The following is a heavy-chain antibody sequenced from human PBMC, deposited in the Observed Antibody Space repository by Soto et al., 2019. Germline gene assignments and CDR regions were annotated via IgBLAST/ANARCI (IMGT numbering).Heavy chain of an antibody. J-gene: IGHJ6*02. V-gene: IGHV1-18*01. CDR3: ARDSSYGYGDYYYYGMDV. Sequence: ASVKVSCKASGYTFTSYGISWVRQAPGQGLEWMGWISAYNGNTNYAQKLQGRVTMTTDTSTSTAYMELRSLRSDDTAVYYCARDSSYGYGDYYYYGMDVWGQGTTVTVYS. CDR1: GYTFTSYG. D-gene: IGHD5-18*01. CDR2: ISAYNGNT.